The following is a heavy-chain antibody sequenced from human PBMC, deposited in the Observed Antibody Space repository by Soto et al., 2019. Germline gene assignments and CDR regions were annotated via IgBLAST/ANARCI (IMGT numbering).Heavy chain of an antibody. V-gene: IGHV4-31*03. CDR2: IHYSGGATYSP. CDR1: GASIISDGYY. D-gene: IGHD3-3*02. CDR3: ARVPTYYQDSICYQPFHP. J-gene: IGHJ5*02. Sequence: SDTLPLTGTVSGASIISDGYYWTWIRQHPGKCLEWLGYIHYSGGATYSPSYNPSLKSRIAISVDTSKRLFSLKLNSVSAEDTAVYYWARVPTYYQDSICYQPFHPWGQGTLVTVS.